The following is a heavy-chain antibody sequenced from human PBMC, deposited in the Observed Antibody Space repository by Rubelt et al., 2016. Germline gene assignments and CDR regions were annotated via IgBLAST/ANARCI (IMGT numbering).Heavy chain of an antibody. Sequence: RGLEWLGRTYYRSKWYNDYAVSVKSRITINPDTSKNQFPLKLSSVTAADTAVYYCARDQGYYGSGSYYNGPDYFDYWGQGTLVTVSS. CDR2: TYYRSKWYN. V-gene: IGHV6-1*01. J-gene: IGHJ4*02. CDR3: ARDQGYYGSGSYYNGPDYFDY. D-gene: IGHD3-10*01.